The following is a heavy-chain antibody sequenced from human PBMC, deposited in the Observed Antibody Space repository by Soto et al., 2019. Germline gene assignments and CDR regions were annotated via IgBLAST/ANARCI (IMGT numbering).Heavy chain of an antibody. Sequence: GRSLPLPYWSPGFTSTVFWMRWFRQAPGQGPEWVAKINQDGSEKYNVDSVKGRFTISRYHVKNSLYLQMNSLRAEDTAVYYWSIEVSRGSMYVVYRGEGT. CDR3: SIEVSRGSMYVVY. D-gene: IGHD2-15*01. J-gene: IGHJ4*02. CDR2: INQDGSEK. CDR1: GFTSTVFW. V-gene: IGHV3-7*01.